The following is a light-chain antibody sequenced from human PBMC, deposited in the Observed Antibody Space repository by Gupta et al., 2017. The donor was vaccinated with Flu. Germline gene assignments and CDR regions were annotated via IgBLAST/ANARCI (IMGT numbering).Light chain of an antibody. V-gene: IGLV2-8*01. J-gene: IGLJ3*02. CDR1: SSDVGGYNY. CDR2: EVT. Sequence: QSALTQPPSASGSRGQSVTISCTGTSSDVGGYNYVSWYQQHPGRAPKLMIYEVTKRPSGVPDRFSCSKSGGTASLTVSGLQAEDEADYYCSSYAGSNNFEVFGGGTKLTVL. CDR3: SSYAGSNNFEV.